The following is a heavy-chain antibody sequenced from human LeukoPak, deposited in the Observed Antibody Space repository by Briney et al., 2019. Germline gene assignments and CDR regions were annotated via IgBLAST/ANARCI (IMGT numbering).Heavy chain of an antibody. CDR2: INPNSGGT. CDR1: GYTFTGYY. J-gene: IGHJ4*02. V-gene: IGHV1-2*02. CDR3: ALTSGYYGSIPDY. Sequence: GASVKVSCKASGYTFTGYYMHWVRQAPGQGLEWMGWINPNSGGTNYAQKFQGRVTMTRDTSISTAYMELSRLRSDDTAVYYCALTSGYYGSIPDYWGQGTLVTVSS. D-gene: IGHD3-10*01.